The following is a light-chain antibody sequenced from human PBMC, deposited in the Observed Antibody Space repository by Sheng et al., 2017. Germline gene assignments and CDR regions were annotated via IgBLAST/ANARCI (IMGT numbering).Light chain of an antibody. CDR3: QQYGSSPLYT. J-gene: IGKJ2*01. CDR2: AAS. V-gene: IGKV3-20*01. CDR1: QSVSSSY. Sequence: EIVLTQSPGTLSLSPGERATLSCRASQSVSSSYLAWYQQKPGQAPRLFIYAASSXASGIPDRFSGSGSGTDFTXTISRLEPEDSAVYFCQQYGSSPLYTFGQGTKLEIK.